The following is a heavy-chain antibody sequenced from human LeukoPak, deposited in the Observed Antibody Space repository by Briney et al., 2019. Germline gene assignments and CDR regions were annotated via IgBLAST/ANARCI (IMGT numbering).Heavy chain of an antibody. V-gene: IGHV3-74*01. CDR2: IKSDGSST. D-gene: IGHD3-22*01. Sequence: GGSLRLSCAASGFTFSSYWMHWVRQVPGKGLVWVSHIKSDGSSTSYADSVKGRFTISRDNAKNTLYLQMNSLRAEDTAVYYCANSPYYYDSSGYSLRWFDPWGQGTLVTVSS. CDR3: ANSPYYYDSSGYSLRWFDP. J-gene: IGHJ5*02. CDR1: GFTFSSYW.